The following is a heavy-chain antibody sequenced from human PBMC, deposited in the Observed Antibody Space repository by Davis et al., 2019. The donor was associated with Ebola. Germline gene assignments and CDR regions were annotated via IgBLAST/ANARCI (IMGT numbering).Heavy chain of an antibody. CDR2: IIPILGIA. CDR1: GGTFSSYA. CDR3: ARLPTFNSNYVVRGMDV. J-gene: IGHJ6*02. Sequence: SVKVSCKASGGTFSSYAISWVRQAPGQGLEWMGRIIPILGIANYAQKFQGRVTITADKSTSTAYMELSSLRSEDTAVYYCARLPTFNSNYVVRGMDVWGQGTTVTVSS. V-gene: IGHV1-69*04. D-gene: IGHD4-11*01.